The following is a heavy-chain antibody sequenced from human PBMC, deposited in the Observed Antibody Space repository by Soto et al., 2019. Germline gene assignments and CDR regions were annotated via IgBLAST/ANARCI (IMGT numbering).Heavy chain of an antibody. Sequence: SVTLSLTWPVSDGSIISGLYYLSWNRQHPGKGLEWIGCVYYSGRTYYNPSLKSRITISVDTSKKHFSLKLSSVTAADTAVYYCASTKDYSSSLDYWGQGILVTVS. CDR1: DGSIISGLYY. CDR3: ASTKDYSSSLDY. V-gene: IGHV4-31*02. D-gene: IGHD6-6*01. J-gene: IGHJ4*02. CDR2: VYYSGRT.